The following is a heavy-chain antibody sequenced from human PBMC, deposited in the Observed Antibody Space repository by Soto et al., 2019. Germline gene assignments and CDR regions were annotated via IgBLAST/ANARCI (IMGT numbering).Heavy chain of an antibody. V-gene: IGHV4-31*03. CDR3: ASWGPVVGSYYFDY. Sequence: PSETLSLTCTASGGSISSGGYYWSWIRQHPGKGLEWIGYIYYSGSTYYNPSLKSRVTISVDTSKNQFSLKLSSVTAADTAVYYCASWGPVVGSYYFDYWGQGTLVTVSS. D-gene: IGHD2-15*01. CDR1: GGSISSGGYY. CDR2: IYYSGST. J-gene: IGHJ4*02.